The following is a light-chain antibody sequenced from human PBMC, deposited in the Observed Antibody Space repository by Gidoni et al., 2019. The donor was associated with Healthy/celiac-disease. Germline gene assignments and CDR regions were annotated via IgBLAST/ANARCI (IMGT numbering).Light chain of an antibody. J-gene: IGLJ1*01. Sequence: QSALTQPRSVSGSPVPSVTISCTGTSSDVGGYNYVSWYQQHPGKAPKLMIYDVSKRPSGVPDRFSGSKSGNTASLTISGLQAEDEADYYCCSYAGSYPYVFGTGTKVTVL. V-gene: IGLV2-11*01. CDR3: CSYAGSYPYV. CDR1: SSDVGGYNY. CDR2: DVS.